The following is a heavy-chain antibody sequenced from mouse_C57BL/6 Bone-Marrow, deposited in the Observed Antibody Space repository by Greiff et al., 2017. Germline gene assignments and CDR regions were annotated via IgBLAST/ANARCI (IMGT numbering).Heavy chain of an antibody. D-gene: IGHD1-1*01. V-gene: IGHV8-8*01. CDR3: ARKRGYYGSSYRYFDV. CDR2: IWWDDDK. Sequence: QVTLKVSGPGILQPSQTLSLTCSFSGFSLSTFGMGVGWIRQPSGKGLEWLAHIWWDDDKYYNPALKSRLTISKDTSKNQVFLKIANVDTADTATYYCARKRGYYGSSYRYFDVWGTGTTVTVSS. CDR1: GFSLSTFGMG. J-gene: IGHJ1*03.